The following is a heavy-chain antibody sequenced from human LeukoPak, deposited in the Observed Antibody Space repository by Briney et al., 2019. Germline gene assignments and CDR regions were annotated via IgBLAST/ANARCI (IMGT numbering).Heavy chain of an antibody. CDR3: ARGPPFDY. CDR2: ISSSGSSI. V-gene: IGHV3-11*04. J-gene: IGHJ4*02. CDR1: GFTFSDYY. Sequence: GGSLRLSCAASGFTFSDYYMSWIRQAPGKGLEWVSYISSSGSSIYYAASVKGRLTISRDNSKNTMYLQMNNLRVEDTAVYYCARGPPFDYWGQGTLVTVSS.